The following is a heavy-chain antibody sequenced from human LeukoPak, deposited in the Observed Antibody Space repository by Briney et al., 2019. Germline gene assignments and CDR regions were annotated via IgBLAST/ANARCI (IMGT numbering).Heavy chain of an antibody. J-gene: IGHJ4*02. D-gene: IGHD6-19*01. Sequence: PGGSLRLSCAASGFTFSSYAMHWVRQAPGKGLEWVAVTSYDGSDKYYADSVKGRFTISRDNAKNSLYLQMNSLRAEDTALYYCAKNVGSGWYFHFDYWGQGTLVTVSS. CDR3: AKNVGSGWYFHFDY. CDR2: TSYDGSDK. CDR1: GFTFSSYA. V-gene: IGHV3-30*04.